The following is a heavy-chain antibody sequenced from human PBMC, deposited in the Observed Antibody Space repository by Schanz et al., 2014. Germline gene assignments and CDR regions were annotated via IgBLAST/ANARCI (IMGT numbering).Heavy chain of an antibody. D-gene: IGHD5-12*01. V-gene: IGHV3-74*01. Sequence: EVQLVQSGGGLVQPGGSLRLSCAASGFTFSSHCMHWVRQDPGKGLVWVARINSVGSNTDYADSVRGRFTISRDNAENTLFLQMSSLRAEDTVVYYCARKVVATIGGYYDNWGQGTLVIVSS. CDR1: GFTFSSHC. CDR2: INSVGSNT. J-gene: IGHJ4*02. CDR3: ARKVVATIGGYYDN.